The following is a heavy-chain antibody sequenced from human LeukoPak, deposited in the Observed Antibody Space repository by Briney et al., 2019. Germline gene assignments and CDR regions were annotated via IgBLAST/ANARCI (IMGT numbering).Heavy chain of an antibody. CDR1: GGTFISYA. V-gene: IGHV1-69*13. CDR2: IIPIFGTA. J-gene: IGHJ4*02. Sequence: SVKVSCKASGGTFISYAISWVRQAPGQGLEWMGGIIPIFGTANYAQKFQGRVTITADESTSTAYMELSSLRSEDTAVYYCAREVLRGVIIYYFDYWGQGTLATVSS. CDR3: AREVLRGVIIYYFDY. D-gene: IGHD3-10*01.